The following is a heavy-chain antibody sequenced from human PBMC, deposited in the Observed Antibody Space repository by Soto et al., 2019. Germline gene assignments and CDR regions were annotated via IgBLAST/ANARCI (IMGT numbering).Heavy chain of an antibody. CDR1: GFTFSSYA. CDR3: AKPGRVVVFFDY. V-gene: IGHV3-23*01. J-gene: IGHJ4*02. Sequence: VGSLRLSCAASGFTFSSYAMSWVRQAPGKGLEWVSAISGSGGSTYYADSVKGRFTISRDNSKNTLYLQMNSLRAEDTAVYYCAKPGRVVVFFDYWGQGTLVTVSS. D-gene: IGHD2-15*01. CDR2: ISGSGGST.